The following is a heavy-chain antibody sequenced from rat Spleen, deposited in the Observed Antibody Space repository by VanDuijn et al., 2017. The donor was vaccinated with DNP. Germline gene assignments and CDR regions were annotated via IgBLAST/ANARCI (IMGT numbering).Heavy chain of an antibody. CDR3: ARHRTIAAHYFDY. D-gene: IGHD1-2*01. CDR1: KFTFSNYD. CDR2: ISYFGDNT. Sequence: EVQLVESGGGLVQPGRSLRLSCAASKFTFSNYDMAWVRQAPTKGLEWVAYISYFGDNTYSGDSVKGRFTISRDNVKSTLYLQMDSLRSEETATYYCARHRTIAAHYFDYWGQGVMVTVSS. V-gene: IGHV5S11*01. J-gene: IGHJ2*01.